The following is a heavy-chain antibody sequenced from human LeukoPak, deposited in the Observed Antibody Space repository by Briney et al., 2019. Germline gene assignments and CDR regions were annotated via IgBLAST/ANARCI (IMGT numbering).Heavy chain of an antibody. D-gene: IGHD1-26*01. CDR2: IYSGGDT. CDR1: GITVSTNY. V-gene: IGHV3-53*01. J-gene: IGHJ4*02. CDR3: AKEYEWELLPGGFDY. Sequence: GGSLRLSCAASGITVSTNYMSWVRQAPGKGLEWVSVIYSGGDTYYADSVKGRFTISRDNSKNTVYLQMNSLRAEDTAVYYCAKEYEWELLPGGFDYWGQGTLVTVSS.